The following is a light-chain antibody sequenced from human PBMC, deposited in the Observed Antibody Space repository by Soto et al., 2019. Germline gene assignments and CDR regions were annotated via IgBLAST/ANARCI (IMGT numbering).Light chain of an antibody. CDR3: AAWDDSLNGVV. J-gene: IGLJ2*01. CDR1: SSNIGNNA. Sequence: QSVLTQPPSVSEAPRQRVTISCSGSSSNIGNNAVHWYHQLPGKAPKLLIYYDDLLPSGVSDRFSGSKSGTSASLAISGLQSEDEADYYCAAWDDSLNGVVFGGGTKVTVL. CDR2: YDD. V-gene: IGLV1-36*01.